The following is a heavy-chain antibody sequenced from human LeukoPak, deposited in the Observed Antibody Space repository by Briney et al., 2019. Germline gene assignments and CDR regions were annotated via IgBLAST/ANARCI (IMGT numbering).Heavy chain of an antibody. J-gene: IGHJ4*02. CDR2: IWYDGSNK. Sequence: GGSLRLSCAASGFTFSSYGMHWVRQAPGKGLEWVAVIWYDGSNKYYADSVKGRFTISRDNSKNTLYLQMNSPRAEDTAVYYCARFLNGYDFWSGSYFDYWGQGTLVTVSS. V-gene: IGHV3-33*01. CDR3: ARFLNGYDFWSGSYFDY. CDR1: GFTFSSYG. D-gene: IGHD3-3*01.